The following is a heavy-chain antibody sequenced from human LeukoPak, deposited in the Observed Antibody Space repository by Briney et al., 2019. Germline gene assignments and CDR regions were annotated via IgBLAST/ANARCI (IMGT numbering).Heavy chain of an antibody. CDR3: ARDARGIPYCSSTSCHAEYFQH. J-gene: IGHJ1*01. CDR1: GDTFTTDY. Sequence: ASVKVSCKASGDTFTTDYIHWVRQGPGQGPEWMGVSNPSGGSTTNAQKFQGRVTMTSDTSTSTVYMELSSLRSDDTAVYYCARDARGIPYCSSTSCHAEYFQHWGQGTLVTVSS. V-gene: IGHV1-46*01. D-gene: IGHD2-2*01. CDR2: SNPSGGST.